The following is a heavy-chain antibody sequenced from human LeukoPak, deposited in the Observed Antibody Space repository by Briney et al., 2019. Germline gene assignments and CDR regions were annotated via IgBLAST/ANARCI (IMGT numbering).Heavy chain of an antibody. Sequence: ETGGSLRLSCAASGFTFSNYWMHWVRQAPGKGLVWVSRINSDGSSTGHADSVKGRFTISRDNAKNTLYLQMNSLRAEDTAVYYCARESCSGGSCYPDPWGQGTLVTVSS. V-gene: IGHV3-74*01. CDR1: GFTFSNYW. J-gene: IGHJ5*02. D-gene: IGHD2-15*01. CDR2: INSDGSST. CDR3: ARESCSGGSCYPDP.